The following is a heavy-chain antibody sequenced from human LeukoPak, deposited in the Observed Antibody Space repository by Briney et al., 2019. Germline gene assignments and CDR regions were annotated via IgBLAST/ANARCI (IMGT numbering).Heavy chain of an antibody. CDR3: ARETGGSSRLFDY. D-gene: IGHD7-27*01. J-gene: IGHJ4*02. Sequence: ASVKVSCKASGYTFTGYYMHWVRQAPGQGLEWMGWINPNSGGTNYAQKLQGRVTMTRDTSISTAYMELSRLRSDDTAVYYCARETGGSSRLFDYWGQGTLVTVSS. CDR2: INPNSGGT. V-gene: IGHV1-2*02. CDR1: GYTFTGYY.